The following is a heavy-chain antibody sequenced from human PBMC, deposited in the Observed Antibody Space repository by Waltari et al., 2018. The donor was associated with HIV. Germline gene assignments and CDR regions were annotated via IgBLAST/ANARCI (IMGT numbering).Heavy chain of an antibody. V-gene: IGHV4-61*02. CDR3: AREGSGDGYNLDY. Sequence: QVQLQESGPGLVKPSQTLSLTCTVLGCSIRSGSYHWSWIRQPAGKGLEWIGRIYTSGSTNYNPSLKSRVTISVDTSKNQFSLKLSSVTAADTAVYYCAREGSGDGYNLDYWGQGTLVTVSS. CDR2: IYTSGST. J-gene: IGHJ4*02. D-gene: IGHD5-12*01. CDR1: GCSIRSGSYH.